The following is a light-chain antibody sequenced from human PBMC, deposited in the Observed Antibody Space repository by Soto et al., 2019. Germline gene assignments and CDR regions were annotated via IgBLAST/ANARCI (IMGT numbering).Light chain of an antibody. CDR2: SSD. CDR1: SSNIGTNT. J-gene: IGLJ2*01. Sequence: QSVLTQQPSASGTPGQRVTISCSGSSSNIGTNTVNWYQHLPGSAPKLLIYSSDQRPSGVPDRFSGSKSGTSASLAISGLQPDDEADYYCEAWDGSLNVVLFGGGTKLTVL. V-gene: IGLV1-44*01. CDR3: EAWDGSLNVVL.